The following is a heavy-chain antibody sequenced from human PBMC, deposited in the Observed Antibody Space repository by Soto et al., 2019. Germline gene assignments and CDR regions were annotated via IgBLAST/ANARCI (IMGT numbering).Heavy chain of an antibody. CDR2: ISSSSSTI. J-gene: IGHJ6*02. D-gene: IGHD3-22*01. CDR3: ARRNYYDSSGYYIDLGYYDYGIDV. Sequence: ESGGGLVQPGGALRLSCAASGFTFSSYSMNWVRQAPGKGLEWVSYISSSSSTIYYADSVKGRFTISRDNAKNSLYLQMNSLRDEDTAVYYCARRNYYDSSGYYIDLGYYDYGIDVWGQGTTVTVSS. V-gene: IGHV3-48*02. CDR1: GFTFSSYS.